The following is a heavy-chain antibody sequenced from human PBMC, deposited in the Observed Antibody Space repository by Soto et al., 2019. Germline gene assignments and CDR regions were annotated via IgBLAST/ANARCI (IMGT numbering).Heavy chain of an antibody. CDR1: GGSISSGNYY. V-gene: IGHV4-30-4*01. CDR2: IYYSGST. J-gene: IGHJ1*01. D-gene: IGHD3-10*01. Sequence: PSETLSLTCTVSGGSISSGNYYWSWVRQPPGKGLEWIGYIYYSGSTYYNPSLKSRVAISLDTSKNQFSLKLSSVTAADTAVYFCAFSYGWGSYYLLYWGKDTLGTLSS. CDR3: AFSYGWGSYYLLY.